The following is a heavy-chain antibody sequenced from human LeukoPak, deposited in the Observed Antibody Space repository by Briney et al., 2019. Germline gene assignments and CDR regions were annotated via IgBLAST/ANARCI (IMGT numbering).Heavy chain of an antibody. CDR1: GYTFTSYY. D-gene: IGHD6-13*01. CDR2: LNPSGGNT. J-gene: IGHJ4*02. Sequence: SVKVSCKASGYTFTSYYIHWVRQAPGQGLEWMGILNPSGGNTDYAQKFQGRVTMTRDTSTTTAHMELSSLRSEDTAVYYCEVLSSSWPHFDYWGQGTLVTVSS. V-gene: IGHV1-46*01. CDR3: EVLSSSWPHFDY.